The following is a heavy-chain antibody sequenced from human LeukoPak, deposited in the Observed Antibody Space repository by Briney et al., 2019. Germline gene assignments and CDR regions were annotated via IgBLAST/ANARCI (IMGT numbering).Heavy chain of an antibody. CDR1: GYSISGGYY. Sequence: RSSETLSLTCTVSGYSISGGYYWGWIRQPPGKGLEWIGSIYHSGSTYYNPSLKSRVTISVDTSKNQFSLKLTSVTAADTAVYYCARSILCWGQGTLVTVSS. CDR3: ARSILC. J-gene: IGHJ4*02. CDR2: IYHSGST. D-gene: IGHD2-21*01. V-gene: IGHV4-38-2*02.